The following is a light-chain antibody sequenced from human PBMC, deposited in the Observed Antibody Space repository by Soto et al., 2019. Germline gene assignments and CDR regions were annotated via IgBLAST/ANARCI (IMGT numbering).Light chain of an antibody. V-gene: IGKV4-1*01. CDR3: QQHYRTPPWT. CDR1: QIVFYCYNNKNY. Sequence: DIVMTQSPDSLAVSLGGRATINCNSIQIVFYCYNNKNYLAWYQQKPGQPPKLLIYWASTRESGVPDRFNGSGSGTDFTLTISSLQAEDVAVYYCQQHYRTPPWTFGQGTKVDI. J-gene: IGKJ1*01. CDR2: WAS.